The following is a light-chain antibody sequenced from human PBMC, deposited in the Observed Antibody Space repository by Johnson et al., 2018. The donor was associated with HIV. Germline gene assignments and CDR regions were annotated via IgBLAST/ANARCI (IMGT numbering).Light chain of an antibody. CDR3: GTWDSSLSAYV. Sequence: QSFLTQPPSVSAAPGQKVTISCSGSSSNIGSNFVSWYQQLPGKAPKLLIYDNNKRPSGIPDRFSGSKSGTSATLGITGLQTGDEADYYFGTWDSSLSAYVFGTGTKVPVL. V-gene: IGLV1-51*01. CDR1: SSNIGSNF. CDR2: DNN. J-gene: IGLJ1*01.